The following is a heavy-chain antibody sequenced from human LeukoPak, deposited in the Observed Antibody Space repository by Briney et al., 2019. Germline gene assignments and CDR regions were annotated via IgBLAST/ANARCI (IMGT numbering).Heavy chain of an antibody. V-gene: IGHV4-31*03. J-gene: IGHJ6*02. CDR2: VYYSGST. CDR3: ARDVNSYGERTYYYYGMDV. Sequence: PSQTLSLTCTVSGGSISSGGYYWGWIRQHPGTGLEWIGYVYYSGSTYYNPSLKSRVTISVDTSRNQFSLKLSSVTAADTAVYYCARDVNSYGERTYYYYGMDVWGQGTTVTVSS. D-gene: IGHD5-18*01. CDR1: GGSISSGGYY.